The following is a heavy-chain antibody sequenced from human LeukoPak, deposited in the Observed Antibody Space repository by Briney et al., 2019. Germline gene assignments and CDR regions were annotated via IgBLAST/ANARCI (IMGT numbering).Heavy chain of an antibody. D-gene: IGHD6-19*01. CDR1: SGSISSYY. CDR3: AGSGYSSGWYASDY. Sequence: SETLSLTCTVSSGSISSYYWSWIRQPAGKGLEWIGRIYTSGSTNYNPSLKSRVTMSVDTSKNQFSLKLSSVTAADTAVYCCAGSGYSSGWYASDYWGQGTLVTVSS. J-gene: IGHJ4*02. V-gene: IGHV4-4*07. CDR2: IYTSGST.